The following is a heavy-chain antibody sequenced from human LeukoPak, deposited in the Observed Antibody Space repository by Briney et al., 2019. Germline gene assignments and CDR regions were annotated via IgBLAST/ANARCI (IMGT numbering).Heavy chain of an antibody. CDR3: AREGPRGNSQFDY. CDR1: GFTFSSYG. J-gene: IGHJ4*02. CDR2: IWYDGSNK. V-gene: IGHV3-33*01. D-gene: IGHD2/OR15-2a*01. Sequence: GGSLRLSCAASGFTFSSYGMHWVRQAPGKGLEWVTLIWYDGSNKYYADSVKGRLTISRDNSKNTLYLQMNSLRAEDTAVYYCAREGPRGNSQFDYWGQGTLVTVSS.